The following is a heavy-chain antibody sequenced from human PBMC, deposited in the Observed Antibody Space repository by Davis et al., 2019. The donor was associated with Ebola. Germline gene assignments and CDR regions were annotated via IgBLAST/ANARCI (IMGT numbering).Heavy chain of an antibody. CDR3: ARGGYCSSTSCYSLDY. J-gene: IGHJ4*02. CDR2: IIPIFGTA. V-gene: IGHV1-69*06. Sequence: AASVKVSCKASGYTFTSYYMHWVRQAPGQGLEWMGGIIPIFGTANYAQKFQGRVTITADKSTSTAYMELSSLRSEDTAVYYCARGGYCSSTSCYSLDYWGQGTLVTVSS. CDR1: GYTFTSYY. D-gene: IGHD2-2*02.